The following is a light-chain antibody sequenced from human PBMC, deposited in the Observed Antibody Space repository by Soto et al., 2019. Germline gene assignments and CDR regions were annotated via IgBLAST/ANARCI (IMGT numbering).Light chain of an antibody. V-gene: IGKV3-15*01. CDR1: QSISGN. J-gene: IGKJ4*01. CDR3: QQYDNWPPKT. Sequence: EIVLTQSPGTLSLSPGERATLSCRASQSISGNYLAWYQQKPGQAPRPIIYDATTRATGIPVRFSGSGSGTEFTLTISSLQSEDVGVYYCQQYDNWPPKTFGGGTKVDIK. CDR2: DAT.